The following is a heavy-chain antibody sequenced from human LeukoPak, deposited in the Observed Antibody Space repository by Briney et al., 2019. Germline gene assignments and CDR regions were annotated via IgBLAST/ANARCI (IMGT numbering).Heavy chain of an antibody. CDR1: GGSISSSTYY. CDR2: IYSSGST. V-gene: IGHV4-39*07. J-gene: IGHJ2*01. D-gene: IGHD2-15*01. Sequence: SSETLPLTCTVSGGSISSSTYYWGWIRQPPGKGLEWIGTIYSSGSTYYNPSLKSRVTISIDTSKKQFSLKLNAVTAADTAVYYCARVNCSGGSCYVGYFDLWGRGTLVTVSS. CDR3: ARVNCSGGSCYVGYFDL.